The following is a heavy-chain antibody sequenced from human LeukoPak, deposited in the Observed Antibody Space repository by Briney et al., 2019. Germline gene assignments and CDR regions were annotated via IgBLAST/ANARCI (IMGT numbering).Heavy chain of an antibody. CDR3: VIVATFTGGEYNWFDP. D-gene: IGHD5-12*01. CDR2: ISGSGGST. Sequence: GGSLRLSCAASGFTFSSYAVSWVRQAPGKGLEWVSAISGSGGSTYYADSVKGRFTISRDNSKNTLYLQMNSLRSEDTAVYYCVIVATFTGGEYNWFDPWGQGTLVTVSS. J-gene: IGHJ5*02. V-gene: IGHV3-23*01. CDR1: GFTFSSYA.